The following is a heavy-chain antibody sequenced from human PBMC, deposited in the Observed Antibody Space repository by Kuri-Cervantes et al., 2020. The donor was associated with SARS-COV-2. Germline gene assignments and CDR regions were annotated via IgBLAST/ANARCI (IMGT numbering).Heavy chain of an antibody. J-gene: IGHJ4*02. CDR2: ISSSGSTI. CDR1: GFTFSSYE. CDR3: ARASGNDYVWGSYY. Sequence: GGSLRLSCAASGFTFSSYEMNWVRQAPGKGLEWVSYISSSGSTIYYADSVKGRFTISRDNAKNSLYLQMNSLRAEDTAVYYCARASGNDYVWGSYYWGQGTLVTVSS. D-gene: IGHD3-16*01. V-gene: IGHV3-48*03.